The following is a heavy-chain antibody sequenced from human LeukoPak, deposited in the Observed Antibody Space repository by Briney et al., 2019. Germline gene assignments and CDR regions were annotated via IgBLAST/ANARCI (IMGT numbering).Heavy chain of an antibody. CDR2: IYSDDRA. CDR3: ARDLAGFEEPRYYYYMDV. Sequence: GGSLRLSCVASGFTVNRNVMSWVRQAPGKGLEWVSLIYSDDRALYADSVKGRFTISRNKSKNTLFLQMSSLKPEDTAIYYCARDLAGFEEPRYYYYMDVWGKGTTVTVSS. V-gene: IGHV3-66*02. J-gene: IGHJ6*03. CDR1: GFTVNRNV. D-gene: IGHD1-14*01.